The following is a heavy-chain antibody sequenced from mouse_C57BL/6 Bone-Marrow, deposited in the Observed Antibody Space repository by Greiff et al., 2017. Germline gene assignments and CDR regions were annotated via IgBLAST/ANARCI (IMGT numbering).Heavy chain of an antibody. D-gene: IGHD1-1*01. J-gene: IGHJ4*01. Sequence: QVQLQHSGAELVRPGASVKLSCKASGYTFTDYYINWVQQRPGQGLEWIARIYPGSGNTYYNEKFKGKATMNAEKSSSTAYMQRSSLTSEDSAVYCCARRWYDVDSSLYYAMDNWGQGTSVTVSS. CDR3: ARRWYDVDSSLYYAMDN. CDR2: IYPGSGNT. CDR1: GYTFTDYY. V-gene: IGHV1-76*01.